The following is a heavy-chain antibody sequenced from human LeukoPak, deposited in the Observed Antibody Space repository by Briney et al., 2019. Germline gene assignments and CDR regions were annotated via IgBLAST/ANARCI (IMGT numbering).Heavy chain of an antibody. CDR2: ISSSSSTI. Sequence: PGGSLRLSCAASGSTFSSYSMNWVRQAPGKGLEWVSSISSSSSTIYYADSVKGRFTISRDNAKNSLYLQMNSLRAEDTAVYYCAREGTDDSSPPRYWGQGTLVTVSS. CDR3: AREGTDDSSPPRY. J-gene: IGHJ4*02. CDR1: GSTFSSYS. D-gene: IGHD6-13*01. V-gene: IGHV3-48*01.